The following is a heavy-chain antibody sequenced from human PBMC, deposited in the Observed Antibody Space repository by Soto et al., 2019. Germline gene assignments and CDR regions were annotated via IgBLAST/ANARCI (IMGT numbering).Heavy chain of an antibody. CDR3: ARQRPTDGRWEFANYYGMDV. J-gene: IGHJ6*02. CDR1: GGSVSSGSYY. V-gene: IGHV4-61*01. D-gene: IGHD1-26*01. CDR2: IYYSGST. Sequence: PSETLSLTCTVSGGSVSSGSYYWSWIRQPPGKGLEWIGYIYYSGSTKSNPSLKSRVTISVDTSKNQFSLKLSSVTAADTAVYYCARQRPTDGRWEFANYYGMDVWGQGTPVTVSS.